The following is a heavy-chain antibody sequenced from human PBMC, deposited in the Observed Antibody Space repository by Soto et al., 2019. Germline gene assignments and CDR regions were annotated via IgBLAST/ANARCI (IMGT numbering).Heavy chain of an antibody. V-gene: IGHV4-31*03. CDR1: GGSIRSFDYL. J-gene: IGHJ3*02. D-gene: IGHD2-2*01. CDR3: AREVVTPATSDAFDI. Sequence: SETLSLTCTVSGGSIRSFDYLWSWIRQHPGKGLEWIGYISYIGSAYYSPSLESRVSISVDTSKNQFSLRLNSVTAADTAMYYCAREVVTPATSDAFDIWGQGTMVTVSS. CDR2: ISYIGSA.